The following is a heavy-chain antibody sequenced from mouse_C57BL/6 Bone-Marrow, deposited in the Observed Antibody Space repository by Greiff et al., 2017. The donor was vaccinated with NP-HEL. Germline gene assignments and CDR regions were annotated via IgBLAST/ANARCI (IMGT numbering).Heavy chain of an antibody. CDR1: GYTFTSYW. Sequence: VQLQQSGAELVMPGASVKLSCKASGYTFTSYWMHWVKQRPGQGLEWIGEIEPSDSYTNYNQKFKGKSTLTVDKSSSPAYMQLSSLTSEDSAVYYCAIITTVVAPNYWGQGTTLTVSS. CDR3: AIITTVVAPNY. V-gene: IGHV1-69*01. J-gene: IGHJ2*01. D-gene: IGHD1-1*01. CDR2: IEPSDSYT.